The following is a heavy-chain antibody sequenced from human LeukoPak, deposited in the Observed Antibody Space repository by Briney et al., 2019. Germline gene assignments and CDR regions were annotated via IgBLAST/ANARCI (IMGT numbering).Heavy chain of an antibody. CDR1: GFTLSSYT. Sequence: GGSLRLSCAASGFTLSSYTINWVRQAPGKGLNWVSSISSCSVHISYADSVKGRFTISRDNAKNSVYLQMNSLRAEDTAVYYCARDPPILTGPYYYYMDVWGKGTTVTISS. D-gene: IGHD3-9*01. V-gene: IGHV3-21*01. J-gene: IGHJ6*03. CDR3: ARDPPILTGPYYYYMDV. CDR2: ISSCSVHI.